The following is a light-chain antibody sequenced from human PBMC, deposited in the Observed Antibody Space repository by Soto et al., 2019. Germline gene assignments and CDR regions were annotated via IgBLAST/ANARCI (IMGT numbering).Light chain of an antibody. J-gene: IGKJ3*01. CDR1: QSITNW. Sequence: DIQITHSPSTLSAFVGDRVTITCRASQSITNWLAWYQHKPGKAPKLLISKASNLESGVPSRFSGSGSGTEFTLTISSLQTDDFATYYCQQYNSSFGPGTKVDIK. CDR2: KAS. CDR3: QQYNSS. V-gene: IGKV1-5*03.